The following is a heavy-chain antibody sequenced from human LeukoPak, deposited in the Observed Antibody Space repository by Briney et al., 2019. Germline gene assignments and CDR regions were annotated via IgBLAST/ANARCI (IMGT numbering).Heavy chain of an antibody. Sequence: GASVKVSCKASGGTFSSYAISWVRQAPGQGLEWMGGIIPIFGTANYAQKFQGRVTITADKSTSTAYMELSSLRSEDTAVYYCARDRGAARGLWFDPWGQGTLVTVSS. CDR3: ARDRGAARGLWFDP. V-gene: IGHV1-69*06. D-gene: IGHD2-15*01. CDR2: IIPIFGTA. J-gene: IGHJ5*02. CDR1: GGTFSSYA.